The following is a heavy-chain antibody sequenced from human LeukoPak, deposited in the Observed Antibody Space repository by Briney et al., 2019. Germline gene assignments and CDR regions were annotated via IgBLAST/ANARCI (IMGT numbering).Heavy chain of an antibody. CDR2: ITYSGST. D-gene: IGHD6-19*01. V-gene: IGHV4-59*01. J-gene: IGHJ4*02. Sequence: SETLSLTCTVSGGSISSYYWSWIRQPPGKGLEWIGFITYSGSTDHNPSLKSRVTISVDASKNQFSLKLTSVTAADTAVYYCVRHTTSGWYQVVYWGQGTLVTVSS. CDR1: GGSISSYY. CDR3: VRHTTSGWYQVVY.